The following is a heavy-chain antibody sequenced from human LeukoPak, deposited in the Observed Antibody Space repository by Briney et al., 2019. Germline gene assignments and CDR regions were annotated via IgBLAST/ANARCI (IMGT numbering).Heavy chain of an antibody. CDR1: GYTFTVYY. CDR2: INTKSGGT. D-gene: IGHD6-13*01. Sequence: ASVKVSCKASGYTFTVYYMHWVRQAPGQGLEWMGWINTKSGGTNYAQKFQGRVTMTSDTSISTAYMELSRLRSDDTAVYYCARGSSSYYVYYGMDGWGQGTTVTVSS. V-gene: IGHV1-2*02. CDR3: ARGSSSYYVYYGMDG. J-gene: IGHJ6*02.